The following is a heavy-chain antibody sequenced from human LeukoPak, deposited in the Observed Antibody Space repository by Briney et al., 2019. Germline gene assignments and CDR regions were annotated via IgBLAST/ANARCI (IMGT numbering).Heavy chain of an antibody. Sequence: GGSLPLPRPHSRFSLRRNYLPWVHQAPGKGLTCVSVIYSGGSTYYADSVKGRFTISGHNTNNTLYLQMNSLRAEDTGFYYCAKDISLYSPGTEYIGDYWGQGTLVTVSS. CDR1: RFSLRRNY. CDR2: IYSGGST. D-gene: IGHD1-26*01. J-gene: IGHJ4*02. V-gene: IGHV3-53*04. CDR3: AKDISLYSPGTEYIGDY.